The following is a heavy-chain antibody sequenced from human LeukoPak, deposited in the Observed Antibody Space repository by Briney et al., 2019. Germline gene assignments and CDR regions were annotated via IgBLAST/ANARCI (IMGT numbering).Heavy chain of an antibody. D-gene: IGHD6-19*01. Sequence: PGGSLRLSCAASGFTVSSNYMSWVRQAPGKGLEWVSVIYSGGSTYYADSVKGRFTISRDNSKNTLYLQMNSLRAEDTALYYCARAQWSSGWSNWFDPWGQGTLVTVSS. CDR3: ARAQWSSGWSNWFDP. J-gene: IGHJ5*02. CDR2: IYSGGST. V-gene: IGHV3-66*01. CDR1: GFTVSSNY.